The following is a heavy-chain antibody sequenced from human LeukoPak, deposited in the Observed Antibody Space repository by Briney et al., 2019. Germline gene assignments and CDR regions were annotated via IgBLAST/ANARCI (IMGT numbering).Heavy chain of an antibody. CDR3: ATTGGLYAFDI. CDR1: DGSFTTYY. J-gene: IGHJ3*02. Sequence: SETLSLTCAVYDGSFTTYYWSWIRQPPGKGLEWIGEINHSGSTNYNPSLKSRVTISVDTSKNQFSLKLTSVTAADTSVYFCATTGGLYAFDIWGQGTMVTVSS. V-gene: IGHV4-34*01. D-gene: IGHD1-1*01. CDR2: INHSGST.